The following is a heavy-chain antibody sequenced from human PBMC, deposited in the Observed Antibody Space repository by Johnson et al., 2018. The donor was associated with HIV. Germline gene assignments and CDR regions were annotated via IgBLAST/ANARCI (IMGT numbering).Heavy chain of an antibody. CDR1: GFTFAHYA. CDR2: ISWNGGRK. V-gene: IGHV3-9*01. J-gene: IGHJ3*02. D-gene: IGHD2-2*01. CDR3: ARGGLGYQNIHDPFDI. Sequence: VQLVESGGGLVQPGRSLRLSCEASGFTFAHYAMHWVRQAPGKGLEWVSGISWNGGRKIYADSVKGRFTISRDNAKNSLYLQMNSLRAEDTALYFCARGGLGYQNIHDPFDIWGQGTMVTVSS.